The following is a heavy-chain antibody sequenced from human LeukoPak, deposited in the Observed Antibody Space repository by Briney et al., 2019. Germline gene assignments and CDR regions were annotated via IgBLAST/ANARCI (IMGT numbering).Heavy chain of an antibody. V-gene: IGHV4-4*02. J-gene: IGHJ4*02. CDR2: VHLSGRT. CDR3: AREGGPYRPLDY. Sequence: KASGTLSLTCGVSGGSISTTNWWTWVRQPPGEGLEWIGEVHLSGRTHYNPSLESRVTMSVDMPENHISLRLTSVTAADTAVYYCAREGGPYRPLDYSGQGTLVTVSS. CDR1: GGSISTTNW.